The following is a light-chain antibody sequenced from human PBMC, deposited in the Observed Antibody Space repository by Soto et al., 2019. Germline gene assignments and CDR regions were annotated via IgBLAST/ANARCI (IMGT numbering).Light chain of an antibody. CDR3: SSYATNRH. J-gene: IGLJ2*01. Sequence: QSVLTQPGSVSGSPGQSITISCTGTTSDVGSYNLVSWYQQHPGEAPKLIIYEVSERPSGVSTRFSGSKSGNMASLTISGLQAEEEAEYYCSSYATNRHFGGGKKVTV. CDR2: EVS. V-gene: IGLV2-23*02. CDR1: TSDVGSYNL.